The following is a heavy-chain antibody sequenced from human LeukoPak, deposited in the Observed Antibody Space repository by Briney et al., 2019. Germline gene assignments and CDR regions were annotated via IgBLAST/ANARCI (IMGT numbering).Heavy chain of an antibody. V-gene: IGHV4-34*01. J-gene: IGHJ4*02. CDR2: INHSGST. D-gene: IGHD3-10*01. Sequence: PSETLSLTCAVYGGSFSGYYWSWIRQPPGKGLEWIGEINHSGSTSYNPSLKSRVSISVDTSRNQFSLKLSSVTAADTAIYYCARPDYGSGSYYSDYWGQGIPVTVSS. CDR3: ARPDYGSGSYYSDY. CDR1: GGSFSGYY.